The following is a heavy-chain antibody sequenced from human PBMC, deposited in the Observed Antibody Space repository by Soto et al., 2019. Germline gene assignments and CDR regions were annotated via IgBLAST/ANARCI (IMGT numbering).Heavy chain of an antibody. D-gene: IGHD3-9*01. J-gene: IGHJ4*02. Sequence: GGSLRLSCSASGFTFSSYAMHWVRQAPGKGLEYVSAISSNGGSTYYADSVKGRFTISRDNSKNTLYLQMSSLRAEDTAVYYCVKALRYFDWLPEFDYWGQGTLVTVSS. CDR2: ISSNGGST. V-gene: IGHV3-64D*06. CDR1: GFTFSSYA. CDR3: VKALRYFDWLPEFDY.